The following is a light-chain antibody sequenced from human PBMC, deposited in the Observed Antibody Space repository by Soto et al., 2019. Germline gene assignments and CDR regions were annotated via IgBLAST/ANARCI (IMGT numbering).Light chain of an antibody. CDR2: GGS. J-gene: IGKJ2*01. Sequence: EIVLTQSPATLSVSPGDRVTLSFRASESMFGFFAWYQQKPGQSPRLLIYGGSTRATGITDRFSGSGYATDFTLNISSLQSEDFAVYFCQSYNDWPFASGLGTKLEI. CDR3: QSYNDWPFA. V-gene: IGKV3-15*01. CDR1: ESMFGF.